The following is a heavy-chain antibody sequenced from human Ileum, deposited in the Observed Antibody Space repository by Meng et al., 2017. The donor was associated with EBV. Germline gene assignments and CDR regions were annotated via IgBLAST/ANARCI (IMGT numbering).Heavy chain of an antibody. V-gene: IGHV4-30-2*01. J-gene: IGHJ4*02. D-gene: IGHD2-15*01. Sequence: QLRGALSGLVMPSETLSSTCAISGGSISSGGYSWSWIRQPPGKGLEWIGYIFHSGNSNYNPSLKSRVTLSVDRSKNQFSLKLSSVTAADTAVYYRGRAGQLSQIDYWGQGTLVTVSS. CDR1: GGSISSGGYS. CDR2: IFHSGNS. CDR3: GRAGQLSQIDY.